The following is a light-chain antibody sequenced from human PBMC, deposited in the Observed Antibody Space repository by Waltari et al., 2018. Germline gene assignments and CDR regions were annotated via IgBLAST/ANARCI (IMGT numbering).Light chain of an antibody. CDR2: EVS. CDR3: SSYAGGSDV. CDR1: CSDVGGYNY. V-gene: IGLV2-8*01. J-gene: IGLJ1*01. Sequence: QSDLTQPPSASGSPGQSVTISCTGTCSDVGGYNYVSWYQQHQGKDPKLMIYEVSKRPSERPDRFSVSKAGNTASLTVSGLHADDDADYYCSSYAGGSDVFGTGTKVTVL.